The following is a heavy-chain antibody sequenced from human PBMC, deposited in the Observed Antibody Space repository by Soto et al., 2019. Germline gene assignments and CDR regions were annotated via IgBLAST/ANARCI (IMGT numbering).Heavy chain of an antibody. V-gene: IGHV1-18*01. CDR3: ARDGASVVTATNFAY. CDR2: ISAYNGNT. J-gene: IGHJ4*02. Sequence: ASVKVSCKASGYTFTSYGISWVRQAPGQGLEWMGWISAYNGNTNYAQKLQGRVTMTTDTSTSTAYMELRSLRSDDTAVYYCARDGASVVTATNFAYWGQGTLVTVSS. D-gene: IGHD2-21*02. CDR1: GYTFTSYG.